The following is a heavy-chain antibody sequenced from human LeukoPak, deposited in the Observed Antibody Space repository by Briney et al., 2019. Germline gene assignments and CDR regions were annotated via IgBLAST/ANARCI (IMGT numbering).Heavy chain of an antibody. CDR1: GDSIGAYY. Sequence: SETLSLTCTVSGDSIGAYYWSWIRQPAGKGLEWIGRIYKSMYSGGSTDYNPSLKSRVTMSVATSKNQLSLKLSSLTAADTAVYYCVRDPTTVTTFFDLWGQGTLVTVSS. CDR3: VRDPTTVTTFFDL. V-gene: IGHV4-4*07. D-gene: IGHD4-17*01. J-gene: IGHJ5*01. CDR2: IYKSMYSGGST.